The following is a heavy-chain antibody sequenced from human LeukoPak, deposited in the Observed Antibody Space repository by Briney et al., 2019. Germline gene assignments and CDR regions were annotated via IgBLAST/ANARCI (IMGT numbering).Heavy chain of an antibody. V-gene: IGHV3-23*01. Sequence: GGSLRLSCAASGFTFSSYEMNWVRQAPGKGLEWVSAISGSGGSTYYADSVKGRFTISRDNSKNTLYLQMNSLRAEDTAVYYCAKDRHYYDSSGYYYFDYWGQGTLVTVSS. CDR1: GFTFSSYE. CDR2: ISGSGGST. CDR3: AKDRHYYDSSGYYYFDY. D-gene: IGHD3-22*01. J-gene: IGHJ4*02.